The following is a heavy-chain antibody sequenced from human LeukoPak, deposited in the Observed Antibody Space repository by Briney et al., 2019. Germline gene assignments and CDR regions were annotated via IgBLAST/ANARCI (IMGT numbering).Heavy chain of an antibody. J-gene: IGHJ6*03. CDR2: IIPIFGTA. CDR3: ARGYYFYHMDG. CDR1: GGTFSSYA. V-gene: IGHV1-69*13. Sequence: AASVKVSCKASGGTFSSYAISWVRQAPGQGLEWMGGIIPIFGTANYAQKFQGRVTITADESTSTAYMELSSLRSEDTAVYYCARGYYFYHMDGWGEGTTVTVSS.